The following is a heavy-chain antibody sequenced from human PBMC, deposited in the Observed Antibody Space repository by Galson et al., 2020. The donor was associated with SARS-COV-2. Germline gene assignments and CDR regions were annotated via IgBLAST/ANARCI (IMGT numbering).Heavy chain of an antibody. V-gene: IGHV1-24*01. CDR3: ATKAPTRDIVVVVAVTPDCGMDV. D-gene: IGHD2-15*01. CDR2: FDPEDGET. J-gene: IGHJ6*02. CDR1: GYTLTELS. Sequence: SVQVSCKVFGYTLTELSMHWLRQAPGKGLEWMGSFDPEDGETIYAQKFQGRLTMTEDTSTETAYMELSRLRSEDTAVYYCATKAPTRDIVVVVAVTPDCGMDVWGQGTTGTVSS.